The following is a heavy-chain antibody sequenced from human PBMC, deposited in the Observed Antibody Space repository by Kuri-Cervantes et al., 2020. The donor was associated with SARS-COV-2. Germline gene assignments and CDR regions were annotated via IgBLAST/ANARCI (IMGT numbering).Heavy chain of an antibody. V-gene: IGHV3-21*01. D-gene: IGHD2-15*01. CDR3: GRHRGYCSGGGCYSTGFSFDY. J-gene: IGHJ4*02. Sequence: GGSLRLSCAASGFTFSTYSMNWVRQAPGKGLEWVSSISSGSDYIYYADSVKGRFTVSRDNAENSLYLQMNSLGVGDTAVYYCGRHRGYCSGGGCYSTGFSFDYWGQGALVTVSS. CDR1: GFTFSTYS. CDR2: ISSGSDYI.